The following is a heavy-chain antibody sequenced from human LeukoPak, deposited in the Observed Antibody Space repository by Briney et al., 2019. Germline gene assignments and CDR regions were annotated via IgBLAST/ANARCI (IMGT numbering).Heavy chain of an antibody. V-gene: IGHV3-53*01. Sequence: GGSLRLSCAASGFTVSSNYMSWVRQAPGKGLEWVSVIYSGGSTYYADSVKGRFTISRDNSKNTLYLQMNSLRAEDTAVYYCVGSFYYYYYMDVWGKGTTVTISS. CDR1: GFTVSSNY. J-gene: IGHJ6*03. CDR2: IYSGGST. CDR3: VGSFYYYYYMDV.